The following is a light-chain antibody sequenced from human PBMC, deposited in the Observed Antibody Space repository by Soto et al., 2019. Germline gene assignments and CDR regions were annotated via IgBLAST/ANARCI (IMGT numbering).Light chain of an antibody. CDR1: SSDIGYYDY. J-gene: IGLJ1*01. Sequence: QSVLTQPASVSGSPGQSITISCTGTSSDIGYYDYVSWYQHHSGKAPKLIIYEVNSRTSGVSNRLSGSKSVNTASLTISGLQAEDEADYFCSSHSSSSAYYVFGTGTKLTVL. V-gene: IGLV2-14*01. CDR2: EVN. CDR3: SSHSSSSAYYV.